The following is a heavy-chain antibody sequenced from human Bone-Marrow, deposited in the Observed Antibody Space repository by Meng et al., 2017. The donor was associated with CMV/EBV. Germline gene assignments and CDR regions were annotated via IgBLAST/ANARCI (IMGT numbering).Heavy chain of an antibody. CDR2: IKQDGSEK. D-gene: IGHD1-26*01. V-gene: IGHV3-7*01. CDR3: ARARRYRQGGMEV. Sequence: GESLKIPCAASAFTFSSYWMSWVRQAPGKGLEWVASIKQDGSEKYYVDSVKGRFTISRDNAKNSLYLKMNSLRAEDTAVYYCARARRYRQGGMEVWGQGTTVTVSS. J-gene: IGHJ6*02. CDR1: AFTFSSYW.